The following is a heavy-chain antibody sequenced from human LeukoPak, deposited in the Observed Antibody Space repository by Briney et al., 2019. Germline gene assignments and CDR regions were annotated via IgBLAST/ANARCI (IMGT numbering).Heavy chain of an antibody. Sequence: ASVNVSFKASGYTFTSYYMHWVRQAPGQGLEWMGIINPSGGSTSYAQKFQGRVTMTRDTSTSTVYMELSSLRSEDTAVYYCAREVPSRYYDSSGYFGYWGQGTLVTVSS. D-gene: IGHD3-22*01. CDR2: INPSGGST. J-gene: IGHJ4*02. V-gene: IGHV1-46*01. CDR3: AREVPSRYYDSSGYFGY. CDR1: GYTFTSYY.